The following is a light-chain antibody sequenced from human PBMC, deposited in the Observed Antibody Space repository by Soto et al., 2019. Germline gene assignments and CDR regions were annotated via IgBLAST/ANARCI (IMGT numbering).Light chain of an antibody. CDR2: GAA. J-gene: IGKJ1*01. Sequence: DIQMTQSPSSVSASVGDRVTITCRASQGISNWLAWYQQKPGTAPKLLRHGAANSQSGVPARFSGSGSGTDFPLTISSLEPEDFATYYCQQADSFPRTFGQGTKVDIK. CDR3: QQADSFPRT. CDR1: QGISNW. V-gene: IGKV1-12*01.